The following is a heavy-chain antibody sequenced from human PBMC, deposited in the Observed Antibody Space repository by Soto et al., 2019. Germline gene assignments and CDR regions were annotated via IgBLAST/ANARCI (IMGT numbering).Heavy chain of an antibody. V-gene: IGHV1-69*13. Sequence: SVEVSCKSSGGTVSNYAVSWVRQDPGQGLEWMGVIIPNVGTANYAQKFQGSVTITADESTGSAYMELSSLRSEDTAVYYCASEGVTDSSTWIFDYCGQGTLVTVSA. J-gene: IGHJ4*02. CDR1: GGTVSNYA. CDR3: ASEGVTDSSTWIFDY. CDR2: IIPNVGTA. D-gene: IGHD6-13*01.